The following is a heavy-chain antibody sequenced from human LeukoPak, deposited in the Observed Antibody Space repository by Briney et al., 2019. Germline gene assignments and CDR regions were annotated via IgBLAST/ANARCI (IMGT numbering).Heavy chain of an antibody. Sequence: GASVKVSCKASGYTFTSYYMHWVRQAPGQGLEWMGLINPTGGSTGYAQKFQGRVTMTRDMSASTDYMELSSLRSEDRAIYYCASDNSVGDNAWWFDPWGQGTLVTVSS. J-gene: IGHJ5*02. D-gene: IGHD1-26*01. CDR3: ASDNSVGDNAWWFDP. V-gene: IGHV1-46*01. CDR2: INPTGGST. CDR1: GYTFTSYY.